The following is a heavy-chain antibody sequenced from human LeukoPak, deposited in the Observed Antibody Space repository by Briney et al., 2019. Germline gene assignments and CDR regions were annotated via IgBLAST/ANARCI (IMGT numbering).Heavy chain of an antibody. CDR1: GGSISSGDYY. D-gene: IGHD2-2*01. CDR3: ASSLTRRLGYCISTSCYFGGWFDP. Sequence: SQTLSLTCTVSGGSISSGDYYWSWIRQPPGKGLEWIGYIYYSGSTYYNPSLKSRVTISVDTSKNQFSLKLSSVTAADTAVYYCASSLTRRLGYCISTSCYFGGWFDPWGQGTLVTVSS. CDR2: IYYSGST. J-gene: IGHJ5*02. V-gene: IGHV4-30-4*01.